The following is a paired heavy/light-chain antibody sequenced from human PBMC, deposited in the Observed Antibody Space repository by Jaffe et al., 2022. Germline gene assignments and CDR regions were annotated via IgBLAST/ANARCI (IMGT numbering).Light chain of an antibody. V-gene: IGLV3-1*01. J-gene: IGLJ2*01. CDR3: QAWDSIVV. Sequence: SYELTQPPSVSVSPGQTASITCSGDKLGDKYACWYQQKPGQSPVLVIYQDSKRPSGIPERFSGSNSGNTATLTISGTQAMDEADYYCQAWDSIVVFGGGTKLTVL. CDR1: KLGDKY. CDR2: QDS.
Heavy chain of an antibody. J-gene: IGHJ3*02. CDR3: ARDLEFVVVAAPTDAFDI. V-gene: IGHV1-2*06. CDR2: INPNSGGT. D-gene: IGHD2-15*01. Sequence: QVQLVQSGAEVKKPGASVKVSCKASGYTFTGYYMHWVRQAPGQGLEWMGRINPNSGGTNYAQKFQGRVTMTRDTSISTAYMELSRLRSDDTAVYYCARDLEFVVVAAPTDAFDIWGQGTMVTVSS. CDR1: GYTFTGYY.